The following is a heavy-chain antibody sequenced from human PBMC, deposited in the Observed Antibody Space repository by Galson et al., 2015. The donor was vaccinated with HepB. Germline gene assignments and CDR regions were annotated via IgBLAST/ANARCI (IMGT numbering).Heavy chain of an antibody. Sequence: SLRLSCAASAFTFSGYTMNWVRQAPGKGLEYVSSITGRSDYIIYADSVKGRFTTSRDNAKNSLYLQMDSLRAEDTAVYYCARGGRGHIRFDFWGQGTLVTVSS. D-gene: IGHD2-21*01. J-gene: IGHJ4*02. CDR2: ITGRSDYI. V-gene: IGHV3-21*01. CDR3: ARGGRGHIRFDF. CDR1: AFTFSGYT.